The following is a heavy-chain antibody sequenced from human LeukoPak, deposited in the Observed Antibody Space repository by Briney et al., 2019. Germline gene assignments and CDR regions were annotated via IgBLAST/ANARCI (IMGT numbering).Heavy chain of an antibody. CDR2: IIPIFGTA. V-gene: IGHV1-69*13. CDR1: GGTFSSYA. J-gene: IGHJ5*02. Sequence: ASVKVSCKASGGTFSSYAISWVRQAPGQGLEWMGGIIPIFGTAHYAQKFQGRVTITADESTSTAYMELSSLRSEDTAVYYCARDPCSGGSCLNWFDPWGQGTLVTVSS. D-gene: IGHD2-15*01. CDR3: ARDPCSGGSCLNWFDP.